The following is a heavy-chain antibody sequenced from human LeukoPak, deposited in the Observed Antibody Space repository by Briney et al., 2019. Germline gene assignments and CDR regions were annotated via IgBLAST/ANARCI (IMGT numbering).Heavy chain of an antibody. CDR2: ISGSGGST. J-gene: IGHJ4*02. CDR1: GCTFSSYA. Sequence: SLRLSCAASGCTFSSYAMRWVGPPPGKGLEGVSAISGSGGSTYYADSVKGRFTISRDNSKNPLYLQMNSLRAEDTAVYYCAKVGDNWNDDFYFDYWGQGTLVTVSS. D-gene: IGHD1-1*01. V-gene: IGHV3-23*01. CDR3: AKVGDNWNDDFYFDY.